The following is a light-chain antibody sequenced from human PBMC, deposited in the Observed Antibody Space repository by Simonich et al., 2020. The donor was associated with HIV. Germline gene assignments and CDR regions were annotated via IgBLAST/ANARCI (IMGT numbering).Light chain of an antibody. J-gene: IGLJ3*02. CDR2: DVN. CDR1: SSDVGGYNY. Sequence: QSALTQPASVSGSPGQSITISCTGTSSDVGGYNYVSWYQHHPGKAPKVMISDVNKRPSGVSDRFSGSKSGNTASLAISGLQAEDEAYYYCSSYTSSNTWVFGGGTSLTVL. CDR3: SSYTSSNTWV. V-gene: IGLV2-14*03.